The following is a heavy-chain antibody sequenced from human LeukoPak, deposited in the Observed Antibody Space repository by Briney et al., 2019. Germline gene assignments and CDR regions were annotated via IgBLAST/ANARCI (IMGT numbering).Heavy chain of an antibody. Sequence: SETLSLTCAVSGGSINSGTYSWSWIRQPPGKGLEWIGYIYHSGATYYNPSLKSRVTISVDRSKNQFSLRLSSVTAADTAVYHXAXXXVXXXXXSXRFDPWGQGTLVTVSS. V-gene: IGHV4-30-2*01. CDR2: IYHSGAT. J-gene: IGHJ5*02. D-gene: IGHD2-8*01. CDR3: AXXXVXXXXXSXRFDP. CDR1: GGSINSGTYS.